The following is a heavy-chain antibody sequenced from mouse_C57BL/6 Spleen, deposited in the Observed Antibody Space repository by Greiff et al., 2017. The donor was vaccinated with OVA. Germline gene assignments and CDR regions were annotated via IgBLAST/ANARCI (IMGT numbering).Heavy chain of an antibody. D-gene: IGHD1-1*01. V-gene: IGHV2-2*01. J-gene: IGHJ1*03. CDR2: IWSGGSS. CDR3: ARNCDGSRYGYFDF. Sequence: QVQLKESGPGLVQPSQCLSITCTVSGFSFTSYGVHWVRQSPGTGLEWLGEIWSGGSSDYNADFISSLSISKDNSNSQDVFKMNSLQADDTAIYYCARNCDGSRYGYFDFWGTGTTVTVSS. CDR1: GFSFTSYG.